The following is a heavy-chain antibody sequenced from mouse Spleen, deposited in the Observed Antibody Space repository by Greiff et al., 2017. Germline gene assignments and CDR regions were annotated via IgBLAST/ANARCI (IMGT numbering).Heavy chain of an antibody. CDR1: GYTFTSYW. J-gene: IGHJ3*01. Sequence: QVQLQQPGAELVKPGASVKVSCKASGYTFTSYWMHWVKQRPGQGLEWIGGIHPSDSNTNYNQKFKGKATLTVDKSSSTAYMQLSSLTSEDSAVYYCAVPLFAYWGQGTLVTVSA. CDR3: AVPLFAY. CDR2: IHPSDSNT. V-gene: IGHV1-74*01.